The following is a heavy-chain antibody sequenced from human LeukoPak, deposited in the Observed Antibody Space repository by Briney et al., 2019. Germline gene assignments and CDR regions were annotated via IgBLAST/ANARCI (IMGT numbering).Heavy chain of an antibody. CDR1: GYTFTGYY. CDR2: INPNSGGT. CDR3: ARDRSSSFDY. Sequence: GASVRVSCKASGYTFTGYYMHWVRQAPGQGLEWMGRINPNSGGTNYAQKFQGRVTMTRDTSISAAYMELSRLRSDDTAVYYCARDRSSSFDYWGQGTLVTVSS. V-gene: IGHV1-2*06. J-gene: IGHJ4*02. D-gene: IGHD6-6*01.